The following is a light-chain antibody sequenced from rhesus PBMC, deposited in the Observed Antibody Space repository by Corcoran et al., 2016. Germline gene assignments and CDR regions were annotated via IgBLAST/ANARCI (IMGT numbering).Light chain of an antibody. CDR2: KAY. CDR3: HHTYAPPYS. J-gene: IGKJ2*01. CDR1: ENVNNY. Sequence: DIQMTQSPSSLSASVGDRVTITCRASENVNNYLNWYQEKPGKAPKLLIYKAYTLQSGVPSRFSGSGSGTHYTFTISSLQSEDVATYYCHHTYAPPYSFGQGTKVEIK. V-gene: IGKV1-74*01.